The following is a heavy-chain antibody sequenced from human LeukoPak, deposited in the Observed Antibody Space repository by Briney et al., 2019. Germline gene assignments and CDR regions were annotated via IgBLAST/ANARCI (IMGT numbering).Heavy chain of an antibody. CDR3: AKDASGYPRSPFDY. Sequence: GGSLRLSCAASGFTFDDYAMHWVRHAPGKGLEWVSGISWNSGSIGYADSVKGRFTISGDNAKNSLYLQMNSLRAEDMALYYCAKDASGYPRSPFDYWGQGTLVTVSS. CDR2: ISWNSGSI. CDR1: GFTFDDYA. D-gene: IGHD3-9*01. J-gene: IGHJ4*02. V-gene: IGHV3-9*03.